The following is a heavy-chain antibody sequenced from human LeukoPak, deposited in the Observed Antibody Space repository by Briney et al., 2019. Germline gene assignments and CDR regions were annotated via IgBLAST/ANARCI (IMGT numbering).Heavy chain of an antibody. J-gene: IGHJ4*02. V-gene: IGHV3-30*04. D-gene: IGHD5-18*01. CDR3: AAGSTAMVGFDY. Sequence: GGSLRLSCAASGFTFSSYAMHWVRQAPGKGLEWVAVISYDGSNKNYADSVKGRFTISRDNSKNTLYLQMNSLRAEDTAVYYCAAGSTAMVGFDYWGQGTLVTVSS. CDR2: ISYDGSNK. CDR1: GFTFSSYA.